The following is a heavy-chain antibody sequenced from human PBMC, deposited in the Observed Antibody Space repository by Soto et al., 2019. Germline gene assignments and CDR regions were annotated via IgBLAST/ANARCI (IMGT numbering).Heavy chain of an antibody. D-gene: IGHD3-10*01. V-gene: IGHV4-39*01. CDR1: DSSISSSSYY. CDR2: IYYSGST. J-gene: IGHJ6*02. Sequence: LSLLCRVPDSSISSSSYYWGWIRQPPGKGLEWIGSIYYSGSTYYNPSLKSRVTISVDTSKNQFSLKLSSVTAADTAVYYCARLVSLSYYYGMDVWGQGTTVTVSS. CDR3: ARLVSLSYYYGMDV.